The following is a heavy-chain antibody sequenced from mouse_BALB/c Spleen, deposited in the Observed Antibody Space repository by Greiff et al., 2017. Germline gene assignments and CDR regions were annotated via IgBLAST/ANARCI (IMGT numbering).Heavy chain of an antibody. J-gene: IGHJ4*01. CDR1: GDSITSGY. V-gene: IGHV3-8*02. Sequence: VQLKESGPSLVKPSQTLSLTCSVTGDSITSGYWNWIRKFPGNKLEYMGYISYSGSTYYNPSLKSRISITRDTSKNQYYLQLNSVTTEDTATYYCARHYYYGSRDAMDYWGQGTSVTVSS. D-gene: IGHD1-1*01. CDR3: ARHYYYGSRDAMDY. CDR2: ISYSGST.